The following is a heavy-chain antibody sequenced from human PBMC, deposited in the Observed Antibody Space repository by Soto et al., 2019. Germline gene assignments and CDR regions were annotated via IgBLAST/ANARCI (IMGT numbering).Heavy chain of an antibody. CDR3: AKRRGAGGHFDY. J-gene: IGHJ4*02. D-gene: IGHD2-15*01. CDR2: ISSGGST. CDR1: GFTFTSYA. Sequence: GGSLRLSCAASGFTFTSYAMGWVRQAPGKGLEWVSVISSGGSTYYADSVRGRFTISRDNSKDTLSLQMNSLRAEDTAVYYCAKRRGAGGHFDYWGQGXLVTVYS. V-gene: IGHV3-23*01.